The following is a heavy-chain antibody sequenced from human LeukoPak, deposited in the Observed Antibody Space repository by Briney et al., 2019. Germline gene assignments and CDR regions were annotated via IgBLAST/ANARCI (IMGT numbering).Heavy chain of an antibody. CDR1: GGSISSYY. CDR2: IYTSGSS. Sequence: SETLSLTCTVSGGSISSYYWSWIRQPPGKGLEWIGYIYTSGSSNYNPSLRSRVTISVDTSKNQFSLKLSSVTAADTAVYYCVVGIAAAGYNWFDPWGQGTLVTVSS. CDR3: VVGIAAAGYNWFDP. D-gene: IGHD6-13*01. V-gene: IGHV4-4*09. J-gene: IGHJ5*02.